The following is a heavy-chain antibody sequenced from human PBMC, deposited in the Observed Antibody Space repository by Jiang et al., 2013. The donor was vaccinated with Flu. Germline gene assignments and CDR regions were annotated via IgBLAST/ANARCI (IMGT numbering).Heavy chain of an antibody. V-gene: IGHV4-59*08. Sequence: GLVKPSETLSLTCTVSGGSISSYYWSWIRQPPGKGLEWIGYIYYSGSTNYNPSLKSRVTISVDTSKNQFSLKLSSVTAADTAVYYCAGIAVAGTFDYWGQGTLVTVSS. CDR3: AGIAVAGTFDY. CDR2: IYYSGST. CDR1: GGSISSYY. J-gene: IGHJ4*02. D-gene: IGHD6-19*01.